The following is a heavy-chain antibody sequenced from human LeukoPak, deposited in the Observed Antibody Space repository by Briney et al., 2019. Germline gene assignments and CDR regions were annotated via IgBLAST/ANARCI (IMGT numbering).Heavy chain of an antibody. CDR3: AKKDCSTTSCYKAFDS. V-gene: IGHV3-23*01. CDR2: ISTTGGST. J-gene: IGHJ4*02. Sequence: PGGSLRLSCAASGFTFSNYAMSWVRQAPGKGREWVSVISTTGGSTDNADSVKGRFTISRDNSKSTLYLQMNSLRAEDAAVYYCAKKDCSTTSCYKAFDSWGQGTLVTVSS. D-gene: IGHD2-2*02. CDR1: GFTFSNYA.